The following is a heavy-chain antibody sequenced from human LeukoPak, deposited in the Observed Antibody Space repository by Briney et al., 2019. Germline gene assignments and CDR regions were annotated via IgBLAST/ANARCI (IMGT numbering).Heavy chain of an antibody. J-gene: IGHJ5*02. V-gene: IGHV4-39*01. D-gene: IGHD5-24*01. CDR2: IYDSAGT. CDR1: GESINNRASY. Sequence: SRTLSPTFIVSGESINNRASYSGWIRPTPGKGLQWIGSIYDSAGTYSNPSLKSRVIMSVDPSKNHLSLELTSVTAADTAVYYCARHAYNYGLDYFDPWGQGTLVTVPS. CDR3: ARHAYNYGLDYFDP.